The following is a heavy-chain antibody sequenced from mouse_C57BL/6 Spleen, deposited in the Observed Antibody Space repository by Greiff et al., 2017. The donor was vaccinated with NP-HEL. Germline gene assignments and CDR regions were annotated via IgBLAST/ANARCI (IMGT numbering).Heavy chain of an antibody. CDR3: ARRPYYYGSSFDY. J-gene: IGHJ2*01. V-gene: IGHV1-69*01. D-gene: IGHD1-1*01. CDR1: GYTFTSYW. Sequence: QVQLQQPGAELVMPGASVKLSCKASGYTFTSYWMHWVKQRPGQGLEWIGEIDPSDSYTNYNQKFKGKSTLTVDKSSSTAYMQLSSLSSEDSAVYDCARRPYYYGSSFDYWGQGTTLTVSS. CDR2: IDPSDSYT.